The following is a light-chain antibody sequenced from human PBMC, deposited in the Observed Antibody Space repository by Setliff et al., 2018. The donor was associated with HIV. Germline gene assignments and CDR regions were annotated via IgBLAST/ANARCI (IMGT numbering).Light chain of an antibody. CDR3: QQYYNSPRT. V-gene: IGKV4-1*01. CDR1: QTILYSANNKNF. Sequence: IVMTQSPDSLAVSLGERATINCRSSQTILYSANNKNFLAWYQQKGGQPPKLLIYWASTRESGVPDRFTGSASGTDFTLTINNVQPEDVAVYYCQQYYNSPRTFGQGTKVDIK. CDR2: WAS. J-gene: IGKJ1*01.